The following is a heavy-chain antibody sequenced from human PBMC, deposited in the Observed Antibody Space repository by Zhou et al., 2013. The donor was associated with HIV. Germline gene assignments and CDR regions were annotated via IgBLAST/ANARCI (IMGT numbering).Heavy chain of an antibody. Sequence: QVQLLESGPGLVRPSKTLSLTCSVSGGSISGYFWSWVRQPAGKRLEWIGHMSTSGNTNYNPSLRSRVTFSADRSKNQVSLRVTSVTAADTAVYYCARAARGHCDSFTCYYYMDVWGRGTTVTVSS. CDR2: MSTSGNT. V-gene: IGHV4-4*07. CDR1: GGSISGYF. J-gene: IGHJ6*03. CDR3: ARAARGHCDSFTCYYYMDV. D-gene: IGHD3-9*01.